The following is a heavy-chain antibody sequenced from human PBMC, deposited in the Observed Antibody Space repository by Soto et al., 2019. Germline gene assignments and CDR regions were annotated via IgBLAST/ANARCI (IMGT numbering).Heavy chain of an antibody. CDR1: GFTFSSYG. V-gene: IGHV3-33*01. CDR2: IWYDGSNK. J-gene: IGHJ3*02. D-gene: IGHD6-19*01. CDR3: ARGLWLAGGAFDI. Sequence: QVQLVESGGGVVQPGRSLRLSCAASGFTFSSYGMHWVRQAPGKGLEWVAVIWYDGSNKYYADSVKGRFTISRDNSKNTLYLQMNSLRAEDTAVYYCARGLWLAGGAFDIWGQGTMVTVS.